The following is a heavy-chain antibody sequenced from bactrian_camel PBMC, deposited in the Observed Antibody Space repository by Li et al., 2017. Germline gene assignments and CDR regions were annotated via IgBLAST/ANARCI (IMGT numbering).Heavy chain of an antibody. J-gene: IGHJ4*01. D-gene: IGHD5*01. CDR2: ISVDGTP. Sequence: HVQLVESGGGSVQAGGSLKLSCSASGRIFNKCAMAWFRQAPGKERELVSSISVDGTPHYTVATRGRFTISQDNAKNVLYLQMNSLKTEDTAVYYCAADRPGLFGSGGPLDVHEYHRWGQGTQVTVS. CDR1: GRIFNKCA. V-gene: IGHV3S53*01. CDR3: AADRPGLFGSGGPLDVHEYHR.